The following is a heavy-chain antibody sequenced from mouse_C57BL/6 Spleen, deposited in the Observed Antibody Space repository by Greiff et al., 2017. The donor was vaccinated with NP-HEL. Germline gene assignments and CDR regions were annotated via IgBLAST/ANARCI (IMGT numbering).Heavy chain of an antibody. V-gene: IGHV1-18*01. D-gene: IGHD2-1*01. CDR1: GYTFTDYN. Sequence: EVQLQESGPELVKPGASVKLPCKASGYTFTDYNMDWVKQSHGQSLEWIGDINPNNGGTIYNQKFKGKATLTVDKSSSTAYMELRSLTSEDTAVYYCAREKGGNYRRGAMDYWGQGTSVTVSS. J-gene: IGHJ4*01. CDR2: INPNNGGT. CDR3: AREKGGNYRRGAMDY.